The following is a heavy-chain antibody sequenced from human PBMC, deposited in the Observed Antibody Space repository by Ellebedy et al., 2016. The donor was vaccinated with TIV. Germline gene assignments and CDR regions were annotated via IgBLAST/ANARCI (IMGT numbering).Heavy chain of an antibody. J-gene: IGHJ5*02. CDR2: ISWNSGSI. Sequence: SLKISXAASGFTFDDYAMHWVRQAPGKGLEWVSGISWNSGSIGYADSVKGRFTISRDNAKNSLYLQMNSLRAEDTALYYCAKSRDTIFGVEVPAWFDPWGQGTLVTVSS. CDR1: GFTFDDYA. V-gene: IGHV3-9*01. CDR3: AKSRDTIFGVEVPAWFDP. D-gene: IGHD3-3*01.